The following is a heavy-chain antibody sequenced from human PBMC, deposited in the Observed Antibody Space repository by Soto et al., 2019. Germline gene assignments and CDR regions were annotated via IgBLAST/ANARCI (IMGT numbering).Heavy chain of an antibody. V-gene: IGHV1-18*04. CDR1: GYTFTSYG. CDR2: ISAYNGNT. J-gene: IGHJ6*02. CDR3: ARDEYGDSHYYYYGMDV. D-gene: IGHD4-17*01. Sequence: QVQLVQSGAEVKKPGASVKVSCKASGYTFTSYGISWVRQAPGQGLEWMGWISAYNGNTNYAQKLQGRVTMTTDTSTSTAYMELRSLRSDDTAVYYCARDEYGDSHYYYYGMDVWGQGTTVTVSS.